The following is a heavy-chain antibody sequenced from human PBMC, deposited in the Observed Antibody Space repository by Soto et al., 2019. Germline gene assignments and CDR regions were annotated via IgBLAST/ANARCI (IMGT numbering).Heavy chain of an antibody. CDR1: GGSISSSSYY. CDR2: IYYSGST. D-gene: IGHD3-10*01. Sequence: QLQLQESGPGLVKPSETLSLTCTVSGGSISSSSYYWGWIRQPPGKGLEWIGSIYYSGSTYYNPSLKGRVTISVDTSKNQFSLKLSSVTAADTAVYYCANSLYCGSGTPLPWFDPWGQGTLVTVSS. J-gene: IGHJ5*02. V-gene: IGHV4-39*01. CDR3: ANSLYCGSGTPLPWFDP.